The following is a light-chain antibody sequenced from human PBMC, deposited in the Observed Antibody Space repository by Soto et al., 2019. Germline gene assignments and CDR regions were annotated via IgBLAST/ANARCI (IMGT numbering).Light chain of an antibody. CDR1: SSDVGGYNY. CDR3: TSYAGSNNV. J-gene: IGLJ1*01. Sequence: QSVLTQPPSASGSPGQSVTISCTGTSSDVGGYNYVSWYQQHPGKVPKLMVYEVNKRPSGVPDRFSGSKSGNTASLTVSGLQAEDEADYYCTSYAGSNNVFGTGTNLTVL. CDR2: EVN. V-gene: IGLV2-8*01.